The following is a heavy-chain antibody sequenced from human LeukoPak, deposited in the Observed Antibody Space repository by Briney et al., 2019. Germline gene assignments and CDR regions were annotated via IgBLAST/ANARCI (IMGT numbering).Heavy chain of an antibody. Sequence: PGGPLRLSCVASAFAFSSNWMSWVRQAPGKGLEWVASIKEDGSETYYVDSVKGRFTISRDNAKNSLYLQMNSLRAEDTAVYYCARDLHPRYYLPDYWGQGTLVTVSS. D-gene: IGHD1-26*01. CDR1: AFAFSSNW. CDR3: ARDLHPRYYLPDY. V-gene: IGHV3-7*04. J-gene: IGHJ4*02. CDR2: IKEDGSET.